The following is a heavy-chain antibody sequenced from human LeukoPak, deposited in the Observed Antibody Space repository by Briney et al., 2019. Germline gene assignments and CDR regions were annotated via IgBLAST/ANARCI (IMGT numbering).Heavy chain of an antibody. Sequence: ASVKVSCKASGGTFSSYAISWVRQAPGQGLEWMGGIIPIFGTANYAQKFQGRATITTDESTSTAYMELSSLRSEDTAVYYCARDRRYSYGMFDYWGQGTLVTVSS. J-gene: IGHJ4*02. D-gene: IGHD5-18*01. V-gene: IGHV1-69*05. CDR2: IIPIFGTA. CDR3: ARDRRYSYGMFDY. CDR1: GGTFSSYA.